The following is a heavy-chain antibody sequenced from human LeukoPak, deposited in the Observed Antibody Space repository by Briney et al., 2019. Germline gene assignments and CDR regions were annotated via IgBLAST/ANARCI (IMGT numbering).Heavy chain of an antibody. V-gene: IGHV4-34*01. J-gene: IGHJ6*02. Sequence: SETLSLTCAVYGGSFSGYYWSWIRQPPGKGLEWIGEINHSGSTNYNPSLKSRVTISVDTSKNQFSLKLSSVTAADTAVYYCARHIAVVPAAIKSYYYYGMDVWGQGTTVTVSS. CDR3: ARHIAVVPAAIKSYYYYGMDV. CDR1: GGSFSGYY. CDR2: INHSGST. D-gene: IGHD2-2*01.